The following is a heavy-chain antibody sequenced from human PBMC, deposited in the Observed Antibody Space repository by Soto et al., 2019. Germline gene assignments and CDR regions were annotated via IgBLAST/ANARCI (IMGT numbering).Heavy chain of an antibody. Sequence: QVQLVQSGAEVKSPGASVKLSCKTSGYTFTSYGISWVRQAPGQGLEWMGWISGYSRDTRYAQNLQDRVTMTTDTSTCISYMELRSLRSDDTAVYYCARDLRGVVPVVIGGGRVDPWGQGTLVTVSS. CDR3: ARDLRGVVPVVIGGGRVDP. V-gene: IGHV1-18*01. CDR2: ISGYSRDT. D-gene: IGHD2-2*01. CDR1: GYTFTSYG. J-gene: IGHJ5*02.